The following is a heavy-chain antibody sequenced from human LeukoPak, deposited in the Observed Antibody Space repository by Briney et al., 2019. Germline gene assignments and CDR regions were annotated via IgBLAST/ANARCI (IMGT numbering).Heavy chain of an antibody. D-gene: IGHD6-19*01. V-gene: IGHV3-23*01. CDR1: GFTFSSYW. CDR3: ATPGQWPVYFDY. J-gene: IGHJ4*02. CDR2: VSGSGTTT. Sequence: PGGSLRLSCAASGFTFSSYWMHWVRQAPGKGLECVSGVSGSGTTTYYADSVKGRFTISRDNSKNTLYLQMNSLRADDTAVYYCATPGQWPVYFDYWGPGTLVTVSS.